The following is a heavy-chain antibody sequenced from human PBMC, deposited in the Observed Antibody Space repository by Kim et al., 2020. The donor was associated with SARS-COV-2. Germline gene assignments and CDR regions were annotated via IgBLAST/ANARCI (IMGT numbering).Heavy chain of an antibody. V-gene: IGHV3-72*01. Sequence: GGSLRLSCSASGFTFSDHYMDWVRAAQGKGLEWLARIRNRARGYTTEYAASVKGRFTISRDDSKSSLYLQMTSLRTEDGGVYYCGDVGAGYWGQGTPVTV. D-gene: IGHD1-26*01. CDR1: GFTFSDHY. CDR2: IRNRARGYTT. J-gene: IGHJ4*02. CDR3: GDVGAGY.